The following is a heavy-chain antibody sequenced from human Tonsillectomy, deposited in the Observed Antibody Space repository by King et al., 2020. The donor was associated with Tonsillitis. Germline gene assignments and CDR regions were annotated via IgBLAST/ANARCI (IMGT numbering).Heavy chain of an antibody. D-gene: IGHD3-10*01. V-gene: IGHV1-58*02. Sequence: QLVESGPEVKKPGTSVKVSCKASGFTFTSSAMQWVRQARGQRLEWIGWIVVGSGNTNYAQKFQERVTITSDMSTSTAYMELSSLRSDDTAVYYWAASVGGGAGSYYSYGMDVWGQGTTVTVSS. CDR2: IVVGSGNT. CDR3: AASVGGGAGSYYSYGMDV. CDR1: GFTFTSSA. J-gene: IGHJ6*02.